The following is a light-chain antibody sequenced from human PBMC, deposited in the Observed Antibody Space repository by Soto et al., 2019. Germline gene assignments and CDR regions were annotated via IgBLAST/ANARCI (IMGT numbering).Light chain of an antibody. CDR2: GAS. CDR1: QSVSSNS. Sequence: EIGLTQSPGTLSLSPGERATLSCRASQSVSSNSLAWYQQKPGQAPRLLIYGASRGAAGIPDRFIGSGSGTDFSLTINRLEPEDFAVYFCQQYGRSPMFTFGQGTKLEIK. V-gene: IGKV3-20*01. J-gene: IGKJ2*01. CDR3: QQYGRSPMFT.